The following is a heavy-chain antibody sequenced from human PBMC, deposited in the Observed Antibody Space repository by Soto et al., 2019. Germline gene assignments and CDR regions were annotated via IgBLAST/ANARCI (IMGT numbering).Heavy chain of an antibody. Sequence: VQLLDSGGGLVQPGGSLRLSCAASGFTFSSYAMGWVRQAPGKGLEWVSGISSTGGTADYADSVKGRFTISRDNSRNQINLQMRSLRADDTAMYYCVKERWNVAAAEVFDSWGQGTLVTVSS. CDR3: VKERWNVAAAEVFDS. J-gene: IGHJ4*02. D-gene: IGHD6-13*01. V-gene: IGHV3-23*01. CDR1: GFTFSSYA. CDR2: ISSTGGTA.